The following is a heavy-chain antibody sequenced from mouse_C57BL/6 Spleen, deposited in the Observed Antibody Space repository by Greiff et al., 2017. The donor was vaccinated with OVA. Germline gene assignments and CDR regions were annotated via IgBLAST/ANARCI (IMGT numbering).Heavy chain of an antibody. CDR2: IDPSDSYT. D-gene: IGHD1-1*01. Sequence: QVQLQQPGAELVKPGASVKLSCKASGYTFTSYWMQWVKQRPGPGLEWIGEIDPSDSYTNYNQKFKGKATLTVDTSSSTAYMQLSSLTSEDSAVYYCARRGITTVVEGDYWGQGTTLTVSS. V-gene: IGHV1-50*01. J-gene: IGHJ2*01. CDR1: GYTFTSYW. CDR3: ARRGITTVVEGDY.